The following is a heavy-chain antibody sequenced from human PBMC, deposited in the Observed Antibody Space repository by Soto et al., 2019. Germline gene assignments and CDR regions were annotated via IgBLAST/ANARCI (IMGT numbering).Heavy chain of an antibody. D-gene: IGHD6-19*01. V-gene: IGHV4-59*08. CDR1: GGSISSYY. J-gene: IGHJ4*02. CDR3: ARHLKSGWLIDY. Sequence: ETLSLTCTVSGGSISSYYWSWIRQPPGKGLEWIGYIYYSGSTNYNPSLKSRVTISVDTSKNQFSLKLSSVTAADTAVYYCARHLKSGWLIDYWGQGTLVTVSS. CDR2: IYYSGST.